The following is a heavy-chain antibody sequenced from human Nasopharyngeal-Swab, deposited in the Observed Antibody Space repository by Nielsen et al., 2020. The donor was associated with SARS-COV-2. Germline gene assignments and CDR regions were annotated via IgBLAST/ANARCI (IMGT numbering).Heavy chain of an antibody. D-gene: IGHD1-26*01. CDR3: AREVVGGLVDS. Sequence: SETLSLTCTVSGYSISRYYWGWIRQPPGKGLEWIGDFSYSVITHYNASLKSRVTISLDTSKNQFSLKLSSVTAADTGVYYCAREVVGGLVDSWGQGILVTVSS. J-gene: IGHJ4*02. CDR1: GYSISRYY. CDR2: FSYSVIT. V-gene: IGHV4-59*12.